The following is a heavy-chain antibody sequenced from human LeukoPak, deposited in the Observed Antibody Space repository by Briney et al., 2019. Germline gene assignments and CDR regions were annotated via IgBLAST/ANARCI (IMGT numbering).Heavy chain of an antibody. CDR3: AREGAVAGYNWFDP. Sequence: GGSLRLSCAASGFTFSRFWMSWVRQAPGKGLEWMANIKQDGSEKYYVDSVKGRFTISRDNAKNSLYLQMNSLRAEDTAVYYCAREGAVAGYNWFDPWGQGTLVTVSS. J-gene: IGHJ5*02. D-gene: IGHD6-19*01. V-gene: IGHV3-7*01. CDR2: IKQDGSEK. CDR1: GFTFSRFW.